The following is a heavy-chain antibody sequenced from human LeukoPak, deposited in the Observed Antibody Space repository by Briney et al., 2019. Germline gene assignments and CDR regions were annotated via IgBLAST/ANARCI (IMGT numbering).Heavy chain of an antibody. CDR3: ASIVGASGGFDY. Sequence: ASVKVSCKASGYTFTGYYMHWVRQAPGQGLEWMGWINPNSGGTNYAQKFQGRVTMTRDTSISTAYMELSSLRSEDTAVYYCASIVGASGGFDYWSQGTLVTVSS. CDR2: INPNSGGT. V-gene: IGHV1-2*02. D-gene: IGHD1-26*01. CDR1: GYTFTGYY. J-gene: IGHJ4*02.